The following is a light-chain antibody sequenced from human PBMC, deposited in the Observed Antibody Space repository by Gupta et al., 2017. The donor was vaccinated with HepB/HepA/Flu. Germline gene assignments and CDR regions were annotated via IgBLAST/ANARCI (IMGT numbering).Light chain of an antibody. V-gene: IGKV3-15*01. J-gene: IGKJ1*01. CDR3: QQYKEWWT. CDR2: SAS. Sequence: ILMTQSPDTLSVSPGERVTLSCRASQSVRNNLAWYQQSPGQAPRLLIYSASTRATNIPTRFSGSGSGTECGLTISSLQSEEFAIYYCQQYKEWWTCGQGTKVEIK. CDR1: QSVRNN.